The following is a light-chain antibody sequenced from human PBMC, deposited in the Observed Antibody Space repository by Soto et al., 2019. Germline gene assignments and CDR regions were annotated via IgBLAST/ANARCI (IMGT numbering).Light chain of an antibody. CDR2: AAS. Sequence: DIQLTQSPSFLSASVGDRITITCRASQGIRGNLAWYQQKPGKAPKLLISAASSLQSGVPSRFSGSGSATKFTLTISCLQPEDFATYYCQQLNDYPLTFGGGTKVEIK. CDR1: QGIRGN. CDR3: QQLNDYPLT. V-gene: IGKV1-9*01. J-gene: IGKJ4*01.